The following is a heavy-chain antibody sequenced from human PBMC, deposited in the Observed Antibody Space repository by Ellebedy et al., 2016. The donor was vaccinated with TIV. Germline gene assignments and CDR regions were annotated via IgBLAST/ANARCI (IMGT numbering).Heavy chain of an antibody. CDR1: GYTLTELS. CDR2: FDPEDGET. V-gene: IGHV1-24*01. CDR3: AIAGLAAALYNWFDP. D-gene: IGHD6-13*01. J-gene: IGHJ5*02. Sequence: ASVKVSXXVSGYTLTELSMHWVRQAPGKGLEWMGGFDPEDGETIYAQKFQGRVTMTEDTSTDTAYMELSSLRSEDTAVYYCAIAGLAAALYNWFDPWGQGTLVTVSS.